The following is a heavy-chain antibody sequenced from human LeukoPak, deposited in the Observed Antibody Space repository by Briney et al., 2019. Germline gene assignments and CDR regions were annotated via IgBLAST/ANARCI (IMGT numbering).Heavy chain of an antibody. V-gene: IGHV3-74*01. D-gene: IGHD5-18*01. J-gene: IGHJ4*02. CDR1: GFTLSGYW. CDR3: ARARGNTYGYFEY. Sequence: GGSLRLSCAASGFTLSGYWMHWVRQAPGKGLVWDSRNGDASSTSYADSVKGRFTISRDNAKSTLYLQMNSLRVEDTAVYYCARARGNTYGYFEYWGQGTLVTVSS. CDR2: NGDASST.